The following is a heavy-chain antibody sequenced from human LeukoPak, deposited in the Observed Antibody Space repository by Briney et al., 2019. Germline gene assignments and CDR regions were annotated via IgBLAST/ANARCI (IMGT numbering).Heavy chain of an antibody. CDR1: GFTFSDYY. Sequence: PGGSLRLSCAASGFTFSDYYMSWIRQAPGKGLEWVSYISSSGSTIYYADSVKGRFAISRDNAKNSLYLQMNSLRAEDTAVYYCARFRGQYSYGPFDHWGQGTLVTVSS. J-gene: IGHJ4*02. CDR2: ISSSGSTI. V-gene: IGHV3-11*01. CDR3: ARFRGQYSYGPFDH. D-gene: IGHD5-18*01.